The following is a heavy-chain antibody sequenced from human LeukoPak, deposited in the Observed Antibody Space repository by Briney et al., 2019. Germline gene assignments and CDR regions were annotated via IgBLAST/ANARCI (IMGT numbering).Heavy chain of an antibody. CDR2: IYYSGNT. Sequence: SETLSLTCSVSGGSVSSGSYHWSWIRQPPGKGLEWIGYIYYSGNTNYNPSLKSRVTISVDTSKNQFSLKLSSVTAADTAVYYCARDEVDFDNDHRFDPWGQGTLVTVSS. J-gene: IGHJ5*02. D-gene: IGHD3-9*01. CDR3: ARDEVDFDNDHRFDP. V-gene: IGHV4-61*01. CDR1: GGSVSSGSYH.